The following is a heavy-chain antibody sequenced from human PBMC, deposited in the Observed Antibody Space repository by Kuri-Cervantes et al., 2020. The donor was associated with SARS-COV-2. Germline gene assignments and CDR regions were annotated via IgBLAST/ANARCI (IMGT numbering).Heavy chain of an antibody. V-gene: IGHV4-59*12. CDR3: ARGEGIVLVVYALAFDI. CDR1: GGSISSYY. D-gene: IGHD2-8*02. CDR2: IYYSGST. Sequence: GSLRLSCTVSGGSISSYYWSWVRQPPGKGLEWIGYIYYSGSTYYNPSLKSRVTISVDTSKNQFSLKLSSVTAADTAVYYCARGEGIVLVVYALAFDIWGQGTMVTVSS. J-gene: IGHJ3*02.